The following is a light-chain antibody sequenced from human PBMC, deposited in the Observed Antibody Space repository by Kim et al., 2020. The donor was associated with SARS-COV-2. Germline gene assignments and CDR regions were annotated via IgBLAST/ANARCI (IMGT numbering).Light chain of an antibody. CDR2: QDA. J-gene: IGLJ3*02. CDR1: GLGHKY. V-gene: IGLV3-1*01. CDR3: QAWDSTLGV. Sequence: SYELTQPPSVSVSPGQTASITCSGDGLGHKYASWYQQRPGQSPLLVIYQDAKRPSGIPERFSGSNSGNTATLTISGTQPMDEAHYYCQAWDSTLGVFGGGTKLTVL.